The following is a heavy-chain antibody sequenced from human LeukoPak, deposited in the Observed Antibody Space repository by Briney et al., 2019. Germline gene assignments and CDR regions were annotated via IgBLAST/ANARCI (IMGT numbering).Heavy chain of an antibody. CDR2: ICYSGST. Sequence: SETLSLTCTVSGGSISSSSYYWGWIRQPPGKGLEWIASICYSGSTYYNPSLKSRVTISVDTSKNQFSLKLSSVTAADTAVYYCARHRGLGYCTTTSCYHLDWFDPWGQGALVTVSS. V-gene: IGHV4-39*01. CDR3: ARHRGLGYCTTTSCYHLDWFDP. CDR1: GGSISSSSYY. J-gene: IGHJ5*02. D-gene: IGHD2-2*01.